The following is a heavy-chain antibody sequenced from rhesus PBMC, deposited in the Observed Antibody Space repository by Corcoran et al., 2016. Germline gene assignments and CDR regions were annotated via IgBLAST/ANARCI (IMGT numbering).Heavy chain of an antibody. D-gene: IGHD1-14*01. V-gene: IGHV4-73*01. CDR3: ARHAPGGGGRTVRFDV. Sequence: QVNLQEWGEGRVQPSATLSLTCALYGGSVSGLYSWTWLRTDPPTGLAWIGYIYVDIASTDYNPALKNRATIAMDTAKNQVSLRLTSVTAADTAVYYCARHAPGGGGRTVRFDVWGPGVLVTVSS. CDR2: IYVDIAST. J-gene: IGHJ5-1*01. CDR1: GGSVSGLYS.